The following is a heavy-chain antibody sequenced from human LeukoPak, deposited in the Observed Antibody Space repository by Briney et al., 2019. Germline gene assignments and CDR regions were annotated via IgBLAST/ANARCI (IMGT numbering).Heavy chain of an antibody. CDR1: GFTYDDYA. CDR2: ISWNSGSI. D-gene: IGHD6-13*01. V-gene: IGHV3-9*01. CDR3: AKEKQTSYYYYGMDV. J-gene: IGHJ6*02. Sequence: PGRSLRLSCAASGFTYDDYAMHWVRQAPGKGLEWVSGISWNSGSIGYADSVKGRFTISRDNAKNSLYLQMNSLRAEDTALYYCAKEKQTSYYYYGMDVWGQGTTVTFSS.